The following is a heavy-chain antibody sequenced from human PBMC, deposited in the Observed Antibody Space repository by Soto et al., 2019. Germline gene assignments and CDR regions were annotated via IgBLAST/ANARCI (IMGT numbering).Heavy chain of an antibody. Sequence: LSLTCRVSGVSLTSHYWTWIRQSPGKGLEWIGYIYYSGSTNYSPSLKSRLTMSIDTPSNQFSLNLSSVTAADTAIYYCARLRDRSGTASIYNGMDVWGPGTMVTVSS. V-gene: IGHV4-59*11. CDR3: ARLRDRSGTASIYNGMDV. CDR1: GVSLTSHY. CDR2: IYYSGST. J-gene: IGHJ6*02. D-gene: IGHD3-22*01.